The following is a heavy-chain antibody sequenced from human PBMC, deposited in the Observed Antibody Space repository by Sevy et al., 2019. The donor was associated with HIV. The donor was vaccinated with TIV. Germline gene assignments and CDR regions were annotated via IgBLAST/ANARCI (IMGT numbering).Heavy chain of an antibody. CDR3: ARLSTARGESNWFDP. CDR2: IGAYNGNR. Sequence: ASVKVSCKASGYTFSTYGISWVRQAPGHGLEWMGWIGAYNGNRKYAQKFQDRITMTTDTSTSTAYMELRSLRSDDTAVYFCARLSTARGESNWFDPWGQGTLVTVSS. V-gene: IGHV1-18*01. CDR1: GYTFSTYG. J-gene: IGHJ5*02. D-gene: IGHD3-16*01.